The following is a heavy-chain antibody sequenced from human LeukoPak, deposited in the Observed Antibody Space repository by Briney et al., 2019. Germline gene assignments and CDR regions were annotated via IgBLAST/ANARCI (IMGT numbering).Heavy chain of an antibody. CDR2: ISPSTGGT. CDR1: GYTFSGDY. J-gene: IGHJ4*02. D-gene: IGHD2-21*02. Sequence: ASVKVSCKASGYTFSGDYIHWVRQAPGQGLEWMGWISPSTGGTNYAQKFQGRVTMTRDTSIATAYMELRSLRSDDTAVYYCASPEYGDFYFDYWGQGTLVTVAS. V-gene: IGHV1-2*02. CDR3: ASPEYGDFYFDY.